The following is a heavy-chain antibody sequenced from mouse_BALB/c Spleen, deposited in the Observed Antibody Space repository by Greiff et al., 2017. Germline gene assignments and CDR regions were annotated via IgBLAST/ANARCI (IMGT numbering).Heavy chain of an antibody. V-gene: IGHV10-1*02. Sequence: EVKLVESGGGLVQPKGSLKLSCAASGFTFNTYAMNWVRQAPGKGLEWVARIRSKSNNYATYYADSVKDRFTISRDDSQSMLYLQMNNLKTEDTAMYYCVRQNYGDYFDYWGQGTTLTVSA. CDR1: GFTFNTYA. CDR3: VRQNYGDYFDY. D-gene: IGHD1-1*02. J-gene: IGHJ2*01. CDR2: IRSKSNNYAT.